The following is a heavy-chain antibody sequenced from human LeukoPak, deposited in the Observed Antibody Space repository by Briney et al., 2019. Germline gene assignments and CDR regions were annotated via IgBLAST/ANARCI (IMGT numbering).Heavy chain of an antibody. CDR1: DGSISYYY. D-gene: IGHD4-11*01. Sequence: PSETLSLTCTVSDGSISYYYWSWIRQPPGKGLEWIGFIYYSGSTDYNPSLKSRVTISVDTSKKQFSLRLTSVTAADTAVYYCARHYSNYGPYYFDYWGQGTLVTVSS. CDR2: IYYSGST. V-gene: IGHV4-59*08. CDR3: ARHYSNYGPYYFDY. J-gene: IGHJ4*02.